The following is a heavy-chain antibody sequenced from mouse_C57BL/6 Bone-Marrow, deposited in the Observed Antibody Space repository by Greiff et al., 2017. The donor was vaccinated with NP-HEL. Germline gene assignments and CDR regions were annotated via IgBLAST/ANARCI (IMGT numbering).Heavy chain of an antibody. V-gene: IGHV5-16*01. Sequence: EVQRVESEGGLVQPGSSMKLSCTASGFTFSDYYMAWVRQVPEKGLEWVANINYDGSSTYYLDSLKSRFIISRANAKNMLYLQMSSLKSEDTATYYCAREGDGSSPYWYFDVWGTGTTVTVSS. CDR1: GFTFSDYY. CDR3: AREGDGSSPYWYFDV. J-gene: IGHJ1*03. D-gene: IGHD1-1*01. CDR2: INYDGSST.